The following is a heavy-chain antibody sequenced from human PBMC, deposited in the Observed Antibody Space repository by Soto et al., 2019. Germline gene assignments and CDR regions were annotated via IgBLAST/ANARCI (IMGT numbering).Heavy chain of an antibody. Sequence: QVQLQESGPGLVTPSETLSLTCTVSGGTVSSGGYYWSWIRQPPGKGLEWIGYISSRGSANYNPSLKSRVTIPEDTPKTQFSLKLTSVTAADTAGYYGAMAGNYRYFDAGGQGPLVTVPS. CDR1: GGTVSSGGYY. V-gene: IGHV4-61*08. J-gene: IGHJ4*02. CDR2: ISSRGSA. CDR3: AMAGNYRYFDA. D-gene: IGHD1-7*01.